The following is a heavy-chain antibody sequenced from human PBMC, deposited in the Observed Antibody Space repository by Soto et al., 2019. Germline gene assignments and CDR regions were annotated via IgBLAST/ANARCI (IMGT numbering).Heavy chain of an antibody. D-gene: IGHD6-19*01. V-gene: IGHV3-23*01. CDR1: GISFSDYA. CDR2: ISGDGVSK. Sequence: GGSLRLSCAASGISFSDYAMSWVRQAPGKGLEWISAISGDGVSKLYADSVRGRFTISRDNAANTLYLQMNSLRTEDTALYYCAKKDRLYGVAVAFDSWGQGALVTVSS. J-gene: IGHJ4*02. CDR3: AKKDRLYGVAVAFDS.